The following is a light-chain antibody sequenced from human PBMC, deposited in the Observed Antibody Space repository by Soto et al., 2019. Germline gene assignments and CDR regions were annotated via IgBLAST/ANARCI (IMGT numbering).Light chain of an antibody. CDR1: QGIGDT. Sequence: EVVMTQSPATLSVSPGEGVTLSCRASQGIGDTLAWYQHKPGQTPRLLIYGASTRATGIPFKFIGSGSGTEFTLNISSLQSEDFATYYCQQRSNWPLTFGGGTKVDIK. V-gene: IGKV3-15*01. CDR2: GAS. CDR3: QQRSNWPLT. J-gene: IGKJ4*01.